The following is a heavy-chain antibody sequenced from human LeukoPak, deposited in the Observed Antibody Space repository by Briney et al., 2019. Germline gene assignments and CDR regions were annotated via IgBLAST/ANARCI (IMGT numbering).Heavy chain of an antibody. CDR3: AKSIDSTLLTYFDY. V-gene: IGHV3-11*01. J-gene: IGHJ4*02. CDR2: ISSSGSTI. CDR1: GFTFSDYY. Sequence: PGGSLRLSCAASGFTFSDYYMSWIRQAPGKGLEWVSYISSSGSTIYYADSVKGRFTISRDNAKNSLYLQMNSLRAEDTAVYYCAKSIDSTLLTYFDYWGQGTLVTVSS. D-gene: IGHD3-22*01.